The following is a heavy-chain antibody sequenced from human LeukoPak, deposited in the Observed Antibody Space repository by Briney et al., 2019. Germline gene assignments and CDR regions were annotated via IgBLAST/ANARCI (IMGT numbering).Heavy chain of an antibody. CDR1: GFTFSSYA. D-gene: IGHD6-19*01. CDR2: ISYDGSNK. J-gene: IGHJ6*02. V-gene: IGHV3-30-3*01. Sequence: GGSLRLSCAASGFTFSSYAMHWVRQAPGKGLEWVAVISYDGSNKYYADSVKGRFTISRDNSKNTLYLQMNSLRAEDTAVYYCARDRGNSGWYRARPPYYYGMDVWGQGTTVTVSS. CDR3: ARDRGNSGWYRARPPYYYGMDV.